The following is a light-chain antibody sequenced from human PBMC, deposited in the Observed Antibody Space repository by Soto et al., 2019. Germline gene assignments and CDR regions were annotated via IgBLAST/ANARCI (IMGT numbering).Light chain of an antibody. J-gene: IGKJ1*01. Sequence: DIQMTQSPSTLSASVGDRVTITCRASQSISNWLAWYQQKPGKAPKLLIYKASSLESGVPSRFSGSGSGTEFTLTISSLQPDDFATYYCQHYNISPWTFGQGTKVEIK. CDR2: KAS. CDR1: QSISNW. CDR3: QHYNISPWT. V-gene: IGKV1-5*03.